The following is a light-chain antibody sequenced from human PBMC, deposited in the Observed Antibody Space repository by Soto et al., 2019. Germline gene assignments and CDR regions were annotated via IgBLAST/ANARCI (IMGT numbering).Light chain of an antibody. J-gene: IGLJ3*02. CDR3: SSYTNKDTLV. CDR1: SIDVGGYDH. Sequence: QSVLTQPASVSGSPGQSITISCTGTSIDVGGYDHVSWYQQHPGKAPKLIIYDVTVRPSGISPRFSGSKSDNTASLAVSGLQPEDEADYYCSSYTNKDTLVFGGGTKLTVL. V-gene: IGLV2-14*03. CDR2: DVT.